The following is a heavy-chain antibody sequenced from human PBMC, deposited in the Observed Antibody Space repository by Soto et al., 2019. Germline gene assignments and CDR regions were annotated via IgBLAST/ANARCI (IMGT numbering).Heavy chain of an antibody. CDR2: IYDTWTT. Sequence: QVQLQEAGPGLVRPSQTLSLTCTVAGGSMSENDYYWSWLRQSPGQGLQWIGYIYDTWTTSSRPSLKSRVTMSADTSRNQFSLKLTSVTAADTALDFCARGIVRGGFDIWGQGKVVTVSS. V-gene: IGHV4-30-4*01. CDR3: ARGIVRGGFDI. D-gene: IGHD3-10*02. J-gene: IGHJ3*02. CDR1: GGSMSENDYY.